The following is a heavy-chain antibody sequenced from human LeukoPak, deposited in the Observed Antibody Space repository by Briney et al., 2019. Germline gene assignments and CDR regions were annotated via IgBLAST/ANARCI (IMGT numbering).Heavy chain of an antibody. Sequence: AGGSLRLSCAASGFTFTNAWMTWVRQGPGKGLEWVGRIKSKTDGGTTDYAGPVKGRFTISRDDSKNTLYLQMNSLKTEDTAVYYCTTVKLWFGEVYDNWGQGTLVTVSS. CDR3: TTVKLWFGEVYDN. CDR2: IKSKTDGGTT. CDR1: GFTFTNAW. V-gene: IGHV3-15*01. J-gene: IGHJ4*02. D-gene: IGHD3-10*01.